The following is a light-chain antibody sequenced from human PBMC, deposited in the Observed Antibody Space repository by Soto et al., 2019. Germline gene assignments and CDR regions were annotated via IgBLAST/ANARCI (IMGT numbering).Light chain of an antibody. V-gene: IGKV3-15*01. CDR1: QSASNN. J-gene: IGKJ5*01. CDR3: QQYNKWPSR. CDR2: GAS. Sequence: VVMTQSPATLSVSPGERATLSCWASQSASNNLAWYQQKPGQAPRLLIYGASTRATGVPARFSGIGSGTEFALIISSLQSEDFAVYYCQQYNKWPSRFGQGTRLEIK.